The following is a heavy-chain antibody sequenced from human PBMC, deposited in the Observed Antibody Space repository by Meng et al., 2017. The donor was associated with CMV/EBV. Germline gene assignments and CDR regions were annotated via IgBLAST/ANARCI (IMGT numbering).Heavy chain of an antibody. CDR1: GFTFSSYE. CDR3: AKDYDSSGLGAYYFDY. CDR2: ISGSGGST. J-gene: IGHJ4*02. V-gene: IGHV3-23*01. Sequence: GESLKISCAASGFTFSSYEMNWVRQAPGKGLEWVSAISGSGGSTYYADSVKGRFTISRDNSKNTLYLQMNSLRAEDTAVYYCAKDYDSSGLGAYYFDYWGQGTLVTVSS. D-gene: IGHD3-22*01.